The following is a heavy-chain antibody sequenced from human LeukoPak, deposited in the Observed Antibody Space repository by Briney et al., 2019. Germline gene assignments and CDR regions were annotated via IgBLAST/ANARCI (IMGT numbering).Heavy chain of an antibody. CDR1: GFTVSSNY. CDR3: ASPGSGSYYYGMDV. V-gene: IGHV3-53*01. D-gene: IGHD1-26*01. Sequence: PGGSLRLSCAASGFTVSSNYMSWVRQAPGKGLEWVSVIYSGGSTYYADSVKGRFTISRDNSENTLYLQMNSLRAEDTAVYYCASPGSGSYYYGMDVWGQGTTVTVSS. J-gene: IGHJ6*02. CDR2: IYSGGST.